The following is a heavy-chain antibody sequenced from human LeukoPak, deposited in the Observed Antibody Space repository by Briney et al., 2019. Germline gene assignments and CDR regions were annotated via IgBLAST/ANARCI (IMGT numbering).Heavy chain of an antibody. CDR2: ISSSSSYI. D-gene: IGHD3-9*01. Sequence: GGSLRLSCAASGFTFSSYSMNWVRQAPGKGLEWVSSISSSSSYIYYADSVKGRFTISRDNSKNTLYLQMGSLRAEDMAVYYCARDPGYYDILTGWTNYYYMDVWGKGTTVTISS. J-gene: IGHJ6*03. CDR1: GFTFSSYS. CDR3: ARDPGYYDILTGWTNYYYMDV. V-gene: IGHV3-21*01.